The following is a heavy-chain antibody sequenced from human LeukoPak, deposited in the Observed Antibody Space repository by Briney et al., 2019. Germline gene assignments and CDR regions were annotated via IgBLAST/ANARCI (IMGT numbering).Heavy chain of an antibody. V-gene: IGHV4-39*07. CDR2: INHSGST. CDR1: GGSISSDNYY. D-gene: IGHD5-18*01. CDR3: ASTKGGYSYGTASPGDYFDY. Sequence: SETLSLTCTVSGGSISSDNYYWGWIRQPPGKGLEWIGEINHSGSTNYNPSLKSRVTISVDTSKNQFSLKLSSVTAADTAVYYCASTKGGYSYGTASPGDYFDYWGQGTLVTVSS. J-gene: IGHJ4*02.